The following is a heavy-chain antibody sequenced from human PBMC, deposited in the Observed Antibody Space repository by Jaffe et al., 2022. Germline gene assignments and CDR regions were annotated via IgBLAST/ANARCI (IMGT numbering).Heavy chain of an antibody. D-gene: IGHD5-12*01. J-gene: IGHJ4*02. CDR1: GFTFSSYE. Sequence: EVQLVESGGGLVQPGGSLRLSCVASGFTFSSYEMNWVRQAPGKGLEWVSYISSSGSTIYYADSVKGRFTISRDNAKNSLYLQMNSLRAEDTAVYYCAIGYSGYDSDLRFDYWGQGTLVTVSS. CDR3: AIGYSGYDSDLRFDY. V-gene: IGHV3-48*03. CDR2: ISSSGSTI.